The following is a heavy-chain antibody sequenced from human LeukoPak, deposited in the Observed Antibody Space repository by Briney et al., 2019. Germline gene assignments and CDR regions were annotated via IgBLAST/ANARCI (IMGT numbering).Heavy chain of an antibody. Sequence: PSETLSLTCTVSGGSISSYYWSWIRQPPGKGLEWIGYIYYSGSTNYNPSLKSRVTISVDTSKNQFSLKLSSVTAADTAVYYCARGLYSSSSVGLKDWGQGTLVTVSS. J-gene: IGHJ4*02. CDR1: GGSISSYY. CDR3: ARGLYSSSSVGLKD. CDR2: IYYSGST. D-gene: IGHD6-13*01. V-gene: IGHV4-59*12.